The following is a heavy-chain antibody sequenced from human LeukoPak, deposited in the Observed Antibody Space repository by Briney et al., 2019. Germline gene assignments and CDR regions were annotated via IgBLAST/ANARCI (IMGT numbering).Heavy chain of an antibody. CDR3: AKDPASYEYYVDY. Sequence: PGGSLRLSCAASGFTFSGYAMSWVRQAPGKGLEWVSSISASAGTTYYADSVKGRFTISRDNSKNTLDLQMNSLRAEDTAVYYCAKDPASYEYYVDYLGQGSLVTVSS. V-gene: IGHV3-23*01. CDR1: GFTFSGYA. J-gene: IGHJ4*02. CDR2: ISASAGTT. D-gene: IGHD5-12*01.